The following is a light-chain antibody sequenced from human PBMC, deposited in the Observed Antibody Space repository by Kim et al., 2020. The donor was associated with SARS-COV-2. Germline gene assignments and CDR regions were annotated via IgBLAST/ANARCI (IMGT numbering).Light chain of an antibody. Sequence: ASVGDRVTITCRASQSISSWLAWYQQKPGKAPKLLIYKASNLESGVPSSFSGSGSGTEFTLTISSLQPDDFATYYCQQYNSYPWTFGQGTKVDIK. J-gene: IGKJ1*01. CDR3: QQYNSYPWT. V-gene: IGKV1-5*03. CDR1: QSISSW. CDR2: KAS.